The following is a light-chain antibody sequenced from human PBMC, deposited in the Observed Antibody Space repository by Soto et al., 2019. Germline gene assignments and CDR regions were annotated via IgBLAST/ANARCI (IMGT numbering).Light chain of an antibody. V-gene: IGKV3-15*01. CDR1: QSINNS. J-gene: IGKJ4*01. CDR3: QQYDNSQIT. Sequence: EVVMTQSPATLSVSPGERASLSCRASQSINNSLAWYQRNPGQAPRLLIYAASTRATGIPARFSGSGSGTEFTLTISSLQSEDFAAYFCQQYDNSQITFGGGTKVDIK. CDR2: AAS.